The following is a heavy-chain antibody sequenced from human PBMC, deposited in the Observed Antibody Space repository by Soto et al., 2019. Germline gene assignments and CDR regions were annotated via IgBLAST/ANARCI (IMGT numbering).Heavy chain of an antibody. CDR2: INPNSGGT. D-gene: IGHD1-26*01. Sequence: ASVKVSCKASGYTFTGYYMHWARQAPGQGLEWMGWINPNSGGTNYAQKFQGRVTMTRDTSISTAYMELSRLRADDTAVYYCARGGSYYTWTFDYWGQGTLVTVSS. CDR1: GYTFTGYY. CDR3: ARGGSYYTWTFDY. J-gene: IGHJ4*02. V-gene: IGHV1-2*02.